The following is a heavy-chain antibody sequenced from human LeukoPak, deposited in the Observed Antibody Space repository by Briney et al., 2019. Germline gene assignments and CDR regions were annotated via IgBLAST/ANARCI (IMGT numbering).Heavy chain of an antibody. D-gene: IGHD6-13*01. J-gene: IGHJ4*02. V-gene: IGHV3-23*01. Sequence: GGTLRLSCATSGFAFSSSSMSWVRQAPGKGPEWVSTISGAGGSSWYAESVKGRFSISRDNSMNSVSLQMSSLRVEDTAIYYCTKDDSSSWYDYFFDYWGQGTLLTVSS. CDR1: GFAFSSSS. CDR2: ISGAGGSS. CDR3: TKDDSSSWYDYFFDY.